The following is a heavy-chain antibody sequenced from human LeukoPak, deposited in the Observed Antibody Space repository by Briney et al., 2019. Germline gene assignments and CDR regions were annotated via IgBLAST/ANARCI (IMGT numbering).Heavy chain of an antibody. Sequence: ASVKVSCKASGYTFTGYAIFWVRQAPGQRLEWMGWISAGNGNTKYSQNFQGRVTFISNTSATTAFMELSSLRSEDAAVYYCARDSGSGNNDYWGQGTLVTVSS. CDR2: ISAGNGNT. D-gene: IGHD1-26*01. J-gene: IGHJ4*02. CDR1: GYTFTGYA. V-gene: IGHV1-3*01. CDR3: ARDSGSGNNDY.